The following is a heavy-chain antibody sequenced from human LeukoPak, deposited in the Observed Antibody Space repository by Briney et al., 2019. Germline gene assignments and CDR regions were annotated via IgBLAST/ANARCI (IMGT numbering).Heavy chain of an antibody. CDR1: GGSISSSSYY. CDR3: ARVGRITIFGVVRTWFDY. V-gene: IGHV4-39*07. CDR2: IYYSGST. J-gene: IGHJ4*02. D-gene: IGHD3-3*01. Sequence: SETLSLTCTVSGGSISSSSYYWGWIRQPPGKGLEWIGSIYYSGSTYYSPSLKSRVTISVDTSKNQFSLKMSSVTAADTAVYYCARVGRITIFGVVRTWFDYWGQGTLVTVSS.